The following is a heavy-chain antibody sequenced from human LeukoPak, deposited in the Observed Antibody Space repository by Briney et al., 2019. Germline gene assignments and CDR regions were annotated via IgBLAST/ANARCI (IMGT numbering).Heavy chain of an antibody. D-gene: IGHD4-17*01. CDR2: INHSGST. V-gene: IGHV4-34*01. Sequence: SETLSLTCAVYGGSFSGYYWSWIRQPPGKGLEWIGEINHSGSTNYNPSLKSRVTISVVTSKNQFSLKLSSVTAADTAVYYCARSYGDYVWFSAFDIWGQGTMVTVSS. J-gene: IGHJ3*02. CDR1: GGSFSGYY. CDR3: ARSYGDYVWFSAFDI.